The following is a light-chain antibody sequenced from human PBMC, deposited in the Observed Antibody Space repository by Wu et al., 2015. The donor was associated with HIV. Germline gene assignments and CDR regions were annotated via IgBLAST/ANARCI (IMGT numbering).Light chain of an antibody. J-gene: IGKJ1*01. CDR1: DNVSGL. CDR3: QQYNVYPWT. V-gene: IGKV1-5*01. Sequence: IPMTQAPSTLSASIGDKITISCRARDNVSGLLAWYQQQPGKAPKLLIYRSSSLETGIPSRFSGSGSERDFTLTIDNLQPDDFATYYCQQYNVYPWTFGQGTKVDLK. CDR2: RSS.